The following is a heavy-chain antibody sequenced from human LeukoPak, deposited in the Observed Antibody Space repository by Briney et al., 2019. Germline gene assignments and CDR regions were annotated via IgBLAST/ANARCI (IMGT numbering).Heavy chain of an antibody. CDR1: GFTFSNHA. CDR2: LSGSGGST. V-gene: IGHV3-23*01. J-gene: IGHJ4*02. CDR3: AKVASLCTSTSCVRGGFDY. Sequence: GGSLRLSCTASGFTFSNHAMAWVRQAPGQGLEWVSALSGSGGSTYYADSVKGRFTIFRDNSKDTLYLQMDSLRAEDTAKYYCAKVASLCTSTSCVRGGFDYWGQGTLVTVSS. D-gene: IGHD2-2*01.